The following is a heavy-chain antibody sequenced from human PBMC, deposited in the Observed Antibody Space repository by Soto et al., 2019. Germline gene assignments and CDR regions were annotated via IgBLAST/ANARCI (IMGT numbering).Heavy chain of an antibody. D-gene: IGHD3-10*01. J-gene: IGHJ4*02. CDR1: GYTFTPYA. Sequence: GASVMVSCKASGYTFTPYAMHWVRQAPGQRLEWMGWISAGNGDTKYSQKFQGRVTITRDTSASTVYVELRSLRYEDTAVYFCARDSYREFVYGYFDYWGQGTLVTVSS. CDR2: ISAGNGDT. CDR3: ARDSYREFVYGYFDY. V-gene: IGHV1-3*01.